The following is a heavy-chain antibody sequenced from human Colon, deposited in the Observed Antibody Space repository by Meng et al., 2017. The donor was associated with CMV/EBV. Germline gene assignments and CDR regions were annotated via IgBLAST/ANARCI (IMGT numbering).Heavy chain of an antibody. D-gene: IGHD2-2*03. Sequence: GESLKISCAASGFIFSKYWMHWVRQAPGKGLVWVSRTNSDGSKTTYADSVKGRFTISRDNAKNTLDLEMQSLRAEDTAIYYCVRDGWGADVFDIWGQGTMVPVSS. CDR1: GFIFSKYW. J-gene: IGHJ3*02. CDR2: TNSDGSKT. CDR3: VRDGWGADVFDI. V-gene: IGHV3-74*01.